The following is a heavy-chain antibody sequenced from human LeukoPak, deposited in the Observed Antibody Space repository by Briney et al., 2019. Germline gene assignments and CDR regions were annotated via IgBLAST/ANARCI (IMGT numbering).Heavy chain of an antibody. V-gene: IGHV3-15*01. CDR1: GFTFSNAW. Sequence: GGSLRLSCAASGFTFSNAWMSWVRQAPGKGLEWVGRIKSETDGGTTDYAAPVKGRFTISRDDSKNTLYLQMNSLKTEDTAVYYCTTGNYDFWSGFDYWGQGTLVTVSS. CDR2: IKSETDGGTT. CDR3: TTGNYDFWSGFDY. D-gene: IGHD3-3*01. J-gene: IGHJ4*02.